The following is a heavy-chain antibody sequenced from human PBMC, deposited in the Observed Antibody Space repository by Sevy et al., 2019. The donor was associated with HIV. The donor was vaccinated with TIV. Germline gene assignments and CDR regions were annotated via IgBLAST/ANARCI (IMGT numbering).Heavy chain of an antibody. Sequence: GGSLRLSCAASGFSFTTYSMNWVRQAPGKGLEWVSYISAGSTTIYDADSVKGRFTISRDNAKNSLYLQMNSLRDDDTAVYYCARLHYSSGWLDYWGQRTLVTVSS. CDR1: GFSFTTYS. D-gene: IGHD6-19*01. CDR2: ISAGSTTI. CDR3: ARLHYSSGWLDY. V-gene: IGHV3-48*02. J-gene: IGHJ4*02.